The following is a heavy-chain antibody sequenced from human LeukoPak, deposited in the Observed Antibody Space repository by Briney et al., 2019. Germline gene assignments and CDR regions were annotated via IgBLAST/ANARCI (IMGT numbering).Heavy chain of an antibody. V-gene: IGHV1-69*05. J-gene: IGHJ5*02. Sequence: ASVKVSCKASGGTFSSYAISWVRQAPGQGLEWMGGIIPIFGTANYAQKFQGRVTITTDESTSTAYMELSRLRSDDTAVYYCARDDEQVIVVVPADIRRGWFDPWGQGTLVTVSS. CDR2: IIPIFGTA. D-gene: IGHD2-2*02. CDR1: GGTFSSYA. CDR3: ARDDEQVIVVVPADIRRGWFDP.